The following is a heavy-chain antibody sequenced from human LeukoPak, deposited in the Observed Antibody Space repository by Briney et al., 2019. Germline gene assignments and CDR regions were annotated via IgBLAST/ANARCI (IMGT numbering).Heavy chain of an antibody. Sequence: SETLTPTCAVSGGSISSGGYSWNWIRQPPGKGLEWIGYIYYSGSTNYNPSLKSRVTISVDTSKNQFSLKLSSVTAADTAVYYCAGPTTGDYYYGMDVWGQGTTVTVSS. D-gene: IGHD4-11*01. J-gene: IGHJ6*02. CDR2: IYYSGST. CDR1: GGSISSGGYS. CDR3: AGPTTGDYYYGMDV. V-gene: IGHV4-61*08.